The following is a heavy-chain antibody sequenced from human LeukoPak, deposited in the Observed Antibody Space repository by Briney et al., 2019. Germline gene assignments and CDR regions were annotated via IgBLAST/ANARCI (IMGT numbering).Heavy chain of an antibody. CDR1: GFTFDDYA. V-gene: IGHV3-9*01. Sequence: GGSLRLSCAASGFTFDDYAMHWVRQAPGKGLEWVSGISWNSGSIGYADSVKGRFTISRDNAKNSLYLQMNSLRAEDTALYYCARLTYNWFDPWGQGTLVTVSS. J-gene: IGHJ5*02. CDR2: ISWNSGSI. CDR3: ARLTYNWFDP.